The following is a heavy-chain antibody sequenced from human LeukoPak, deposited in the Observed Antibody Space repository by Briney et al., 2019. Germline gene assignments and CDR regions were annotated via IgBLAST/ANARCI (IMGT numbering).Heavy chain of an antibody. CDR1: GSSIRGYY. V-gene: IGHV4-59*01. Sequence: SETLSLTCTVSGSSIRGYYWSWIRHPPGKGLEWIGYIYHSGSTNYNPSLKSRVTISIDTSKNQFSLNLSSVTSADTAEYHCAREKTALISAFDIWGQGIQVTVSS. D-gene: IGHD5-18*01. CDR3: AREKTALISAFDI. CDR2: IYHSGST. J-gene: IGHJ3*02.